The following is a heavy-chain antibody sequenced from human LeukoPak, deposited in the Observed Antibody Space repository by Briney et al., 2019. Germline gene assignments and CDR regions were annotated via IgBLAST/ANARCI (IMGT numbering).Heavy chain of an antibody. CDR2: IIPIFGTA. CDR3: ARGVARGYSYGNGIDY. V-gene: IGHV1-69*13. D-gene: IGHD5-18*01. Sequence: GASVKVSCKASGGTFSSYAISWVRQAPGQGLEWMGGIIPIFGTANYAQKFQGRVTITADESTSTAYMELSSLRSEDTAVYYCARGVARGYSYGNGIDYWGQGTLVTVSS. CDR1: GGTFSSYA. J-gene: IGHJ4*02.